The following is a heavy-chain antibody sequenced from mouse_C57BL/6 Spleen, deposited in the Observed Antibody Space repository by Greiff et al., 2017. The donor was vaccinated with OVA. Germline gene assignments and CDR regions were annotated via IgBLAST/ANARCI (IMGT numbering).Heavy chain of an antibody. CDR2: IDPETGGT. CDR3: TRWNGKPLYYYAMDY. Sequence: VQLQQSGAELVRPGASVTLSCKASGYTFTDYEMHWVKQTPVHGLEWIGAIDPETGGTAYNQKFKGKAILTADKSSSTAYMELRSLTSEDSAVYYCTRWNGKPLYYYAMDYWGQGTSVTVSS. CDR1: GYTFTDYE. D-gene: IGHD2-1*01. J-gene: IGHJ4*01. V-gene: IGHV1-15*01.